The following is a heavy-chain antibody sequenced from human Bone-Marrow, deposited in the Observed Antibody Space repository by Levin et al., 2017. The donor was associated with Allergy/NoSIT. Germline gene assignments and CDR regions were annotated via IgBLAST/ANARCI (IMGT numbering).Heavy chain of an antibody. CDR2: IYWDGDK. J-gene: IGHJ1*01. D-gene: IGHD3-22*01. V-gene: IGHV2-5*02. CDR3: VHGSYFDSIGYYYNEYFQY. Sequence: ASGPTLVKPTQTLTLTCTFSGFSLTNHGMGVGWIRQPPGKALEWLTLIYWDGDKRYSPSLKSRLTITTDTSKNQVVFTMTNVDPVDTATYYWVHGSYFDSIGYYYNEYFQYWGQGILVTVSS. CDR1: GFSLTNHGMG.